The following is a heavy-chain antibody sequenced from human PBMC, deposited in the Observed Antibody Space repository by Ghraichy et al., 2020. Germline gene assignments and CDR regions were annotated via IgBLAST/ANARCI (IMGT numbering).Heavy chain of an antibody. Sequence: VANIKKDGSEKYYVDSVKGLFTISRDNAENSLYLQMNSLRAEDTAVYYCARDLGGGWYFDYWGQGARV. CDR2: IKKDGSEK. CDR3: ARDLGGGWYFDY. V-gene: IGHV3-7*01. J-gene: IGHJ4*02. D-gene: IGHD6-19*01.